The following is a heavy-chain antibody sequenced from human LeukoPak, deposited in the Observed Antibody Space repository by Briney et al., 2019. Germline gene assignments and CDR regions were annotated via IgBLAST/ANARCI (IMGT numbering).Heavy chain of an antibody. CDR1: GYSFTGYN. J-gene: IGHJ4*02. CDR2: INPNSGGT. Sequence: ASVKVSCKASGYSFTGYNMHWVRQAPGQGLEWMGWINPNSGGTNFAQNFQGRVTMTRDMSINTVYMELSSLRSEDTAVYYCARDGLWSWGYWGQGTLVTVSS. D-gene: IGHD2-21*01. V-gene: IGHV1-2*02. CDR3: ARDGLWSWGY.